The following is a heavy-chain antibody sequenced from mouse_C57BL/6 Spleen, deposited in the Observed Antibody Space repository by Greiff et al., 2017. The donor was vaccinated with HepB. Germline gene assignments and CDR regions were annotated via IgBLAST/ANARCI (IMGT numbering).Heavy chain of an antibody. CDR2: IYPGDGDT. CDR3: ATIYYYASWFAY. Sequence: VQLQESGPELVKPGASVKISCKASGYAFSSSWMNWVKQRPGKGLEWIGRIYPGDGDTNYNGKFKGKATLTADKSSSTAYMQLSSLTSEDSAVYFCATIYYYASWFAYWGQGTLVTVSA. V-gene: IGHV1-82*01. J-gene: IGHJ3*01. D-gene: IGHD1-1*01. CDR1: GYAFSSSW.